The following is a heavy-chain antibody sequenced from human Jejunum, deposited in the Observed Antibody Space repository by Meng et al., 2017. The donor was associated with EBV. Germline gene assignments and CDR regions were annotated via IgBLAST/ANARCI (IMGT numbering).Heavy chain of an antibody. Sequence: DVSLFGLGGALVLLGRSLHLSCAASGSIFSSSDMSWVRQAPRKGLEWVSVISGSAGSTYYADSVKGRFTISRDTSNNTLYLQMNSLRAEDTAIYYCAKLLKYWGQGTLVTVSS. V-gene: IGHV3-23*01. J-gene: IGHJ4*02. CDR3: AKLLKY. CDR2: ISGSAGST. CDR1: GSIFSSSD.